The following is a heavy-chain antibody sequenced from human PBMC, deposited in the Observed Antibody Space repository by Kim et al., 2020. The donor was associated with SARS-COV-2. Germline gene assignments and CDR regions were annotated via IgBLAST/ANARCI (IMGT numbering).Heavy chain of an antibody. CDR3: ARQGREFHVRVNWFDP. V-gene: IGHV4-39*01. CDR2: IYYSGST. D-gene: IGHD3-10*02. Sequence: SETLSLTCTVSGGSISSSSYYWGWIRQPPGKGLEWIGSIYYSGSTYYNPPLKSRVTISVDTSKNQFSLKLSSVTAADTAVYYCARQGREFHVRVNWFDPWSQGTLVTVTS. CDR1: GGSISSSSYY. J-gene: IGHJ5*02.